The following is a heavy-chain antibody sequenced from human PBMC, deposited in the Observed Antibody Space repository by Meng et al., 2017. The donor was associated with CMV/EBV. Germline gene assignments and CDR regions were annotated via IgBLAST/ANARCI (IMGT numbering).Heavy chain of an antibody. CDR1: GYSFTSYW. Sequence: KVSCKGSGYSFTSYWIGWVRQMRGKGLEWMGIIYPGDSDTRYSPSFQGQVTLSADKSISTAYLQWSSLKASDTAMYYCTRSFRFGHSSPTGYYYYGMDVWGQGTTVTVSS. V-gene: IGHV5-51*01. D-gene: IGHD6-13*01. CDR3: TRSFRFGHSSPTGYYYYGMDV. CDR2: IYPGDSDT. J-gene: IGHJ6*02.